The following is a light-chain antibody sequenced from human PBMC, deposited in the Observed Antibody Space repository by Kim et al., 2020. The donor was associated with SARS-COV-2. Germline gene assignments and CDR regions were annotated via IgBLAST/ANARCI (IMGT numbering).Light chain of an antibody. Sequence: SYELTQPPSMSVSPGQTASITCSGDKSGDRYVCWYQQKAGQSPVLVIYEDTKRPSGIPERFSGSNSGNTATLTISGTQAMDEADYYCQAWDSSTAGVFGTGTKVTVL. CDR2: EDT. CDR1: KSGDRY. J-gene: IGLJ1*01. V-gene: IGLV3-1*01. CDR3: QAWDSSTAGV.